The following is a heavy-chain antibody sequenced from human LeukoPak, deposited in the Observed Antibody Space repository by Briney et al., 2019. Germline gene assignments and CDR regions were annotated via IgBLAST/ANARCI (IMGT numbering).Heavy chain of an antibody. J-gene: IGHJ5*02. V-gene: IGHV1-18*01. CDR2: ISGYNGNI. CDR3: ARERLLSAGGNWFDP. D-gene: IGHD3-3*01. CDR1: GYTFSSYG. Sequence: ASVKVSCKASGYTFSSYGISWVRQAPGQGLEWMGWISGYNGNINYAQKLQGRVTMATDTSTSTAYMELRSLRSEDTAVYYCARERLLSAGGNWFDPWGQGTLVTVSS.